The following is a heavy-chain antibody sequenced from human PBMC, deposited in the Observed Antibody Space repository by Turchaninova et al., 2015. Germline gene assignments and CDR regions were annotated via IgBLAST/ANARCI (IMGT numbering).Heavy chain of an antibody. V-gene: IGHV4-59*02. J-gene: IGHJ2*01. CDR2: TNYSGRT. CDR1: GGSVGSYY. D-gene: IGHD2-8*01. Sequence: QVQLQESGPGLVKPSETLSLTCTVSGGSVGSYYWNWIRQPPGKGLEWIGYTNYSGRTNYNPSLRSQVTISIDTSQNHFSLKLSSLTAADAGVYYCARADGVWYFDLWGRGTLVTVSS. CDR3: ARADGVWYFDL.